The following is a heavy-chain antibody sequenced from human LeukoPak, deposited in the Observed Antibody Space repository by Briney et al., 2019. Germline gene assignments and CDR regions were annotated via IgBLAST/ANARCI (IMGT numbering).Heavy chain of an antibody. CDR2: INPSGGST. CDR3: ARRSPAYCGVDCYLAC. Sequence: ASAKVSCKASGYTFTNYYLFWVRQAPGQGLEWMGVINPSGGSTSYAQKFQGRVTMTRDTSTSTVYMELSSLRSEDTAVYYCARRSPAYCGVDCYLACWGQETGDTVSS. CDR1: GYTFTNYY. J-gene: IGHJ4*02. D-gene: IGHD2-21*02. V-gene: IGHV1-46*01.